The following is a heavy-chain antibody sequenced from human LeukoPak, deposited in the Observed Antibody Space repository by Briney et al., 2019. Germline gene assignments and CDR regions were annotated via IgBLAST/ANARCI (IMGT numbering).Heavy chain of an antibody. CDR3: ARAGVAARPSPEHYYYYYYMDV. J-gene: IGHJ6*03. D-gene: IGHD6-6*01. CDR1: GYPYSPFN. CDR2: MNPNSDNT. V-gene: IGHV1-8*03. Sequence: ASVKVSCKASGYPYSPFNINWLRQASGQGLEWMGWMNPNSDNTGYVYKFQDRVTFTMNTSISTAYMELGSLRSEDTAVYYCARAGVAARPSPEHYYYYYYMDVWGQGTTVTVSS.